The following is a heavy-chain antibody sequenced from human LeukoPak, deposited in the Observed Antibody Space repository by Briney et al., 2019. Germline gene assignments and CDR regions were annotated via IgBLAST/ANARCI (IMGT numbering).Heavy chain of an antibody. Sequence: GVTLRFSSAASAFTFSDYYMVWIRQAPGKGLKWVSYISSSSSTISYAASVKGRLTISRGNAKNSLYLQMNSVMAEDTAVYYCAKDFRPRRIVVVPLFDYWGQGTLVTVSS. V-gene: IGHV3-11*04. CDR3: AKDFRPRRIVVVPLFDY. CDR2: ISSSSSTI. CDR1: AFTFSDYY. J-gene: IGHJ4*02. D-gene: IGHD3-22*01.